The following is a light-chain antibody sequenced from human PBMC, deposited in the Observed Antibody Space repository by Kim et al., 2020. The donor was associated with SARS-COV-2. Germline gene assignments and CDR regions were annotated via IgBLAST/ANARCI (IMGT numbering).Light chain of an antibody. V-gene: IGLV2-8*01. CDR1: GSDVGGYNF. CDR3: SSYAGSNNYV. Sequence: GQSVTISCTGTGSDVGGYNFVSWYQQHPDKAPKLIIYEVNKRPSGVPDRFSGSKSGNTASLTVSGLQAEDEGDYYCSSYAGSNNYVFGTGTKVTVL. CDR2: EVN. J-gene: IGLJ1*01.